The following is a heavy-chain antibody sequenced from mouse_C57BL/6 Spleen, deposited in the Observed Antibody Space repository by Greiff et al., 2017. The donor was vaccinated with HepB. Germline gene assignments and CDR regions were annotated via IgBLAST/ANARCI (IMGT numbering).Heavy chain of an antibody. Sequence: EVKLEESGGGLVKPGGSLKLSCAASGFTFSSYAMSWVRQTPETRLEWVATISDGGSYTYYPDNVKGRFTISRDNARNNLYLQMSHLKSEDTAMYYCAREDGYYVSYYYAMDYWGQGTSVTVSS. CDR3: AREDGYYVSYYYAMDY. CDR2: ISDGGSYT. CDR1: GFTFSSYA. J-gene: IGHJ4*01. V-gene: IGHV5-4*01. D-gene: IGHD2-3*01.